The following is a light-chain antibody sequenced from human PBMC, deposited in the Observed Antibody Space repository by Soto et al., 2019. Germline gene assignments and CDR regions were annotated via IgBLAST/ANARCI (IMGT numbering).Light chain of an antibody. Sequence: DIVMSQSPDSLAVSLGERATINCKSSQSVLSSSNNKNYLAWYQQKPRQPPKLLINWASTRESGVPDRFSGSGSGADFTLTVSSLQAEDVAVYYCQQYYGAPLTFGQGTKVDIK. V-gene: IGKV4-1*01. J-gene: IGKJ1*01. CDR3: QQYYGAPLT. CDR1: QSVLSSSNNKNY. CDR2: WAS.